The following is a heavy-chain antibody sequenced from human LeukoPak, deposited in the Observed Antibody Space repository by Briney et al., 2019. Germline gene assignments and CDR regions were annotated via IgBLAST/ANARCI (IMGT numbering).Heavy chain of an antibody. CDR2: INTNTGNP. J-gene: IGHJ5*01. CDR1: GYTFTSYA. CDR3: ARAYRPLGRLSFPDS. D-gene: IGHD3-16*02. V-gene: IGHV7-4-1*02. Sequence: ASVKVSCKASGYTFTSYAMNWVRQAPGQGLEWMGWINTNTGNPTYAQGFTGRFVFSLDTSVTTAYLQISSLKAEDTAVYYCARAYRPLGRLSFPDSWGQGTLVTVSS.